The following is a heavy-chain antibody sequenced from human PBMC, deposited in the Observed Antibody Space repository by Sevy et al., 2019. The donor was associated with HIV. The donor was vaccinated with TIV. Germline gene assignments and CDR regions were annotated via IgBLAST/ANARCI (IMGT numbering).Heavy chain of an antibody. J-gene: IGHJ4*02. CDR3: VRDDRDGYFEH. CDR1: GYTFNGYY. Sequence: ASVKVSCKASGYTFNGYYMHWMRQASGQGLEWMGWIDPDSGDPTYAPKFQGRVTLTRDTSINTAYMDLRRLKSDDTAVYYCVRDDRDGYFEHWGQGTLVTVSS. V-gene: IGHV1-2*02. CDR2: IDPDSGDP.